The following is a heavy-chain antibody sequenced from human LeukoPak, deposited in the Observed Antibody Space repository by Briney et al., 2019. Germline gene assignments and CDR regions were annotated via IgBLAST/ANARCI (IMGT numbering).Heavy chain of an antibody. CDR2: ISSSGSTI. Sequence: GGSLRLSCAASGFTFSDYYMSWIRQAPGKGLEWVSYISSSGSTIYYADSVKGRFTISRDNAKNSLYLQMNSLRAEDTAVYYCAKSVVTTPFDYWGQGTLVTVSS. CDR1: GFTFSDYY. D-gene: IGHD4-4*01. V-gene: IGHV3-11*01. J-gene: IGHJ4*02. CDR3: AKSVVTTPFDY.